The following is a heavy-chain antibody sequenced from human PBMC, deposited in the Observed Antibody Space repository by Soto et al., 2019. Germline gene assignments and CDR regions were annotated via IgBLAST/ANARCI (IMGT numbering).Heavy chain of an antibody. V-gene: IGHV3-48*02. CDR2: ISSSSSTI. CDR1: GFTFSSYS. D-gene: IGHD2-8*01. Sequence: EVQLVESGGGLVQPGGSLRLSCAASGFTFSSYSMNWVRQAPGKGLEWVSYISSSSSTIYYADSVKGRFTISRDNAKNSLYLQMNSLRDEETAVYYCARDFGYCTNGVCYSVPYFDYWGQGTLVTVSS. J-gene: IGHJ4*02. CDR3: ARDFGYCTNGVCYSVPYFDY.